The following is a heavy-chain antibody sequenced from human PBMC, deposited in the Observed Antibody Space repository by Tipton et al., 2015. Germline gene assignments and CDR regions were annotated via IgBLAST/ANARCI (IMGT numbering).Heavy chain of an antibody. J-gene: IGHJ2*01. D-gene: IGHD2-21*02. CDR2: ISYSGSP. CDR3: ARGHYVSDWYSHYFDL. V-gene: IGHV4-61*10. CDR1: DVSVNIGSNY. Sequence: TLSLTCTVSDVSVNIGSNYWSWIRQPAGKGLEWIGYISYSGSPNYNPSLRSRVPISVDASKNQFSLQLSSITAADTAVYYCARGHYVSDWYSHYFDLWGRGSLVTVSS.